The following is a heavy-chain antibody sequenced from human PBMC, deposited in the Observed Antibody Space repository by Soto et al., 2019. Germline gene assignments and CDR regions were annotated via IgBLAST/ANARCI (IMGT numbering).Heavy chain of an antibody. D-gene: IGHD1-20*01. V-gene: IGHV4-59*01. CDR2: IYYSGIT. J-gene: IGHJ6*02. CDR1: GGSISSYY. CDR3: ARYKSNYYYGMDV. Sequence: QVQLQASGPGLVKPSETLSLTCTVSGGSISSYYWSWIRQPPGKGLEWIGYIYYSGITNYNPSLKSRVTISVDTSKNQFSLKLISATAADTAVYYCARYKSNYYYGMDVWGQGTTVTVSS.